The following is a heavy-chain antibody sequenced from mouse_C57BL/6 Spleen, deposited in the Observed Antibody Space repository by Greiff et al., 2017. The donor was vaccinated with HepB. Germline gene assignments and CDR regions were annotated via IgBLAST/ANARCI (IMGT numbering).Heavy chain of an antibody. CDR2: IYPRSGNT. D-gene: IGHD1-1*01. V-gene: IGHV1-81*01. J-gene: IGHJ2*01. CDR1: GYTFTSYG. Sequence: VKLQQSGAELARPGASVKLSCKASGYTFTSYGISWVKQRTGQGLEWLGEIYPRSGNTYYNEKFKGKATLTADKSSSTAYMEIRSLTSEDSAVYFCAREDYYGTPFDYWGQGTTLTVSS. CDR3: AREDYYGTPFDY.